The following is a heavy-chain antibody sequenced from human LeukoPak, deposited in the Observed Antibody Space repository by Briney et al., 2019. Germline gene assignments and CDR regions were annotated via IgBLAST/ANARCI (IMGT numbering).Heavy chain of an antibody. V-gene: IGHV3-21*01. CDR1: GFTFSSYS. CDR2: ISSSSYI. J-gene: IGHJ5*02. Sequence: GGSLRLSCAASGFTFSSYSLNWVRQAPGKGLEWLSSISSSSYIYYADSVKGRFTISRVNANNSLYLQMNSLRAEDTAVYYCARGSSGFYVDWFDPWGQGTLVTVSS. CDR3: ARGSSGFYVDWFDP. D-gene: IGHD6-19*01.